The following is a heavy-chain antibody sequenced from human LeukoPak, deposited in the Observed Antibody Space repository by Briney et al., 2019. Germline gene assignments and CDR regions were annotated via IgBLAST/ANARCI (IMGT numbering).Heavy chain of an antibody. Sequence: SETLSLTCTVSGDSISSGDYYWGWIRQPPGKGLEWIGRISSSGSTNYNPSLKSRVTISVDTSKNQFSLKLSSVTAADTAVYYCARVGSYGYYYYYYMDVWGKGTTVTISS. J-gene: IGHJ6*03. CDR2: ISSSGST. CDR3: ARVGSYGYYYYYYMDV. V-gene: IGHV4-61*08. CDR1: GDSISSGDYY. D-gene: IGHD1-26*01.